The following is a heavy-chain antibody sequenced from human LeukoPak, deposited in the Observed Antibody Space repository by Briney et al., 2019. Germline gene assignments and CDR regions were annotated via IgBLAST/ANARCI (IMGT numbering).Heavy chain of an antibody. CDR1: GFTFGSYG. V-gene: IGHV3-30*03. Sequence: PGRSLRLSCAASGFTFGSYGMHWVRQAPGKGLEWVAVISSDGSIDYYADSVRGRFTVSRDNSKNTLYLQVNSLRAEDTAVYYCAREVPFDWLLHYFDYWGQGTLVTVSS. J-gene: IGHJ4*02. D-gene: IGHD3-9*01. CDR3: AREVPFDWLLHYFDY. CDR2: ISSDGSID.